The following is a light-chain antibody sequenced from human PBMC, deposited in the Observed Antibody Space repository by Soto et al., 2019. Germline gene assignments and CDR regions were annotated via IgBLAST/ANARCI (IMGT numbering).Light chain of an antibody. CDR3: QQYDNVPTLT. V-gene: IGKV1-33*01. CDR2: TAS. CDR1: QDIGDQ. J-gene: IGKJ4*01. Sequence: DIQMTQSPSSLSASVGDRVTITCQARQDIGDQLNWYQKKPGKVPNLLIYTASILETGVPSRFSGSGSGTYFTFTISSLQPEDIATYYCQQYDNVPTLTFGGGTKVEIK.